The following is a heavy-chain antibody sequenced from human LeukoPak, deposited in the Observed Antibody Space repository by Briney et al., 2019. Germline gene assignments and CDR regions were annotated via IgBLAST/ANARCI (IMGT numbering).Heavy chain of an antibody. CDR1: GGSLSSTSYF. CDR2: IYYNGRT. D-gene: IGHD6-13*01. Sequence: SETLSLTCTVSGGSLSSTSYFWGWIRQPAGKGLEWVGTIYYNGRTYYNPSLKSRVTISLDTSKNHFSLRLSSVTAADTAVYYCARGAIEAADWGQGTLVTVSS. CDR3: ARGAIEAAD. V-gene: IGHV4-39*07. J-gene: IGHJ4*02.